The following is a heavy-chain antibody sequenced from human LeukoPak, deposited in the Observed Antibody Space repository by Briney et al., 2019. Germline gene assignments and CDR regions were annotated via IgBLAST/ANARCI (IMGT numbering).Heavy chain of an antibody. CDR2: INHSGST. Sequence: SEALSLTCAVYGGSFSGYYCSWIRQPPGKGLEWIGEINHSGSTNYNPSLKSRVTISVDTSKNQFSLKLSSVTAADTAVYYCARGKQAQFWGQGTLVTVSS. CDR3: ARGKQAQF. J-gene: IGHJ4*02. V-gene: IGHV4-34*01. CDR1: GGSFSGYY. D-gene: IGHD6-13*01.